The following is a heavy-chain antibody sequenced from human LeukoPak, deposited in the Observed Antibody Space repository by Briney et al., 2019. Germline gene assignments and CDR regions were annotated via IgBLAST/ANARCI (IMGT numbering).Heavy chain of an antibody. CDR2: FYHSGST. CDR3: ARAGASYDFPFDF. Sequence: SETLSLTCTVSGGSISSYYWGWIRQPPGKGLEWIGSFYHSGSTYYKPSLKSRVTISVDTSNNHFSLKLSSVTAADTAVYYCARAGASYDFPFDFWGQGTLVTVSS. D-gene: IGHD3-3*01. J-gene: IGHJ4*02. CDR1: GGSISSYY. V-gene: IGHV4-38-2*02.